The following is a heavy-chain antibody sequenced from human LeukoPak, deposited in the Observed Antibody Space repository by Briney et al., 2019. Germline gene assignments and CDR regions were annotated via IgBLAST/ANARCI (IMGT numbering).Heavy chain of an antibody. CDR1: GFTFSSYW. V-gene: IGHV3-74*01. Sequence: GGSLRLSCAASGFTFSSYWMHWVRQAPGKGLVWVSRINTDGSNTIYADSVRGRFTISRDNAKNTLYLQMDSLRAEDTAVYYCARVFPLSHLPDYFDYWGQGTLVTVSS. D-gene: IGHD3-16*02. CDR3: ARVFPLSHLPDYFDY. J-gene: IGHJ4*02. CDR2: INTDGSNT.